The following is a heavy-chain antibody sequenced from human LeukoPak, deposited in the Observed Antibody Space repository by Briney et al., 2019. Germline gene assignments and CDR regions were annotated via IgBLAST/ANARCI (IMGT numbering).Heavy chain of an antibody. CDR3: ARRMGATYYYYYGMDV. J-gene: IGHJ6*02. D-gene: IGHD1-26*01. CDR1: GYTFTSYD. Sequence: ASVKVSCKASGYTFTSYDINWVRQATGQGLEWMGWMNPNSGNTGYAQKFQGRVTMTRNPSISTAYMELSSLRSEDTAVYYCARRMGATYYYYYGMDVWGQGTTVTVSS. V-gene: IGHV1-8*01. CDR2: MNPNSGNT.